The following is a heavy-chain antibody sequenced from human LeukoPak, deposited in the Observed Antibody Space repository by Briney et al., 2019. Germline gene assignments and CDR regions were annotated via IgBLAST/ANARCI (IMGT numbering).Heavy chain of an antibody. CDR1: GGSISSYY. CDR3: ARDPEKPARPFGAFDY. D-gene: IGHD6-6*01. CDR2: IYTSGST. V-gene: IGHV4-4*07. J-gene: IGHJ4*02. Sequence: SETLSLTCTVSGGSISSYYWSWIRQPAGTGLEWIGRIYTSGSTNYNPSLKSRATMSVDTSKNQFSLKLSSVTAADTAVYYCARDPEKPARPFGAFDYWGQGTLVTVSS.